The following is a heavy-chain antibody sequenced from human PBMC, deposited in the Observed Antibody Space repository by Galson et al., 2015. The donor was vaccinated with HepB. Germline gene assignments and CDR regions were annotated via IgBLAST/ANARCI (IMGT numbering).Heavy chain of an antibody. D-gene: IGHD6-19*01. CDR1: GFTFSHYW. J-gene: IGHJ5*01. V-gene: IGHV3-74*01. CDR2: ISNDGTIT. Sequence: SLRLSCAASGFTFSHYWMHWVRQVPGKGLAWVSLISNDGTITNYADSVKGRFTISRDNARNTAYLQMDSLRAEDTAVYYCARVYSGWYWFDSWGQGTLVTVSS. CDR3: ARVYSGWYWFDS.